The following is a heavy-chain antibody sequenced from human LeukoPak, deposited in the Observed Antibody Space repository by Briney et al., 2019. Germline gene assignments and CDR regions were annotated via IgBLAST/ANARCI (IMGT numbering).Heavy chain of an antibody. V-gene: IGHV4/OR15-8*02. Sequence: PSETLSLTCAVSGASVRSSTYWSWVRQPPGKGLEWIGEIYHGGNVNFNPSLKSRVIISLDESKDQFYLKLNSVTAADTAIYYCARESESDSGSSGYFFDYWGQGTLVTVSS. J-gene: IGHJ4*02. CDR1: GASVRSSTY. CDR2: IYHGGNV. D-gene: IGHD3-22*01. CDR3: ARESESDSGSSGYFFDY.